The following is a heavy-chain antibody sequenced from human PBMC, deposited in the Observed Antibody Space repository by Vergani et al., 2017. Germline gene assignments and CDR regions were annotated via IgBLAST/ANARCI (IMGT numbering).Heavy chain of an antibody. V-gene: IGHV3-30*02. CDR3: AGPQGTSAYYYGGFDY. CDR1: GFMFRNYG. CDR2: IRNDGSNQ. J-gene: IGHJ4*02. Sequence: QVQLVESGGSVVQPGGSLRLSCVASGFMFRNYGMHWVRQAPGKGLEWVAFIRNDGSNQDYVDSVKGRVTISRDNSKNILYLQMNSLTAEDTAIYYCAGPQGTSAYYYGGFDYWGQGILVTVSS. D-gene: IGHD3-22*01.